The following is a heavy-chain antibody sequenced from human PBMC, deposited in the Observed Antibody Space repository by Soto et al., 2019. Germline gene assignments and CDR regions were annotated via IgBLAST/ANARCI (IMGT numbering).Heavy chain of an antibody. Sequence: SETLSLTCTVSGGSVNGYYWSWIRQPPGMPPEWIGYIYYNGRTTDYNPSLKSRVIMSIDTSKNQFSLKLSSVTASDTAVYYCARYQQYYEHWGQGTLVTVSS. V-gene: IGHV4-59*08. J-gene: IGHJ1*01. CDR1: GGSVNGYY. CDR2: IYYNGRTT. CDR3: ARYQQYYEH.